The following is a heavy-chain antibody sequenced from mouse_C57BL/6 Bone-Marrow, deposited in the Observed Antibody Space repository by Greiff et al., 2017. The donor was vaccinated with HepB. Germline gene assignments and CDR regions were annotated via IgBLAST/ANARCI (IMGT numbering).Heavy chain of an antibody. Sequence: VQLQESGAELVRPGASVKLSCKASGYTFTDYYINWVKQRPGQGLEWIARIYPGSGNTYYNEKFKGKATLTADKSSSTAYMELRSLTSEDSAVYFCARGYCHYYAMDYWGQGTAVTVSS. V-gene: IGHV1-76*01. D-gene: IGHD2-14*01. CDR1: GYTFTDYY. J-gene: IGHJ4*01. CDR3: ARGYCHYYAMDY. CDR2: IYPGSGNT.